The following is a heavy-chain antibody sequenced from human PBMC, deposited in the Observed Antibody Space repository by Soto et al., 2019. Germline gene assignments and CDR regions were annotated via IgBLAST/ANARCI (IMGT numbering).Heavy chain of an antibody. V-gene: IGHV3-23*01. CDR3: ARTTVTKSRDY. D-gene: IGHD4-17*01. CDR2: LIDNGGST. Sequence: EVQLLESGGGLVQPGGSLRLSCAASGFTFSAYAMRWVRQAPGKGLELVSSLIDNGGSTYYADSVRGRFTISRDNSKNTLYLQMNSLRVEDTAVYYCARTTVTKSRDYWGQGTLVTVSS. CDR1: GFTFSAYA. J-gene: IGHJ4*02.